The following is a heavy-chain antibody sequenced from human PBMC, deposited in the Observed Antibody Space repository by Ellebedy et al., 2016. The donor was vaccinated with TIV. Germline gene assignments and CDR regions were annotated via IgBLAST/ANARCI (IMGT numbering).Heavy chain of an antibody. CDR1: GGTFSSYA. D-gene: IGHD1-26*01. CDR2: IIPIFGTA. CDR3: ARDLSFPGWEHNDYGMDV. V-gene: IGHV1-69*13. J-gene: IGHJ6*02. Sequence: SVKVSCXASGGTFSSYAISWVRQAPGQGLEWMGGIIPIFGTANYAQKFQGRVTITADESTSTAYMELSSLRSEDTAVYYCARDLSFPGWEHNDYGMDVWGQGTTVTVSS.